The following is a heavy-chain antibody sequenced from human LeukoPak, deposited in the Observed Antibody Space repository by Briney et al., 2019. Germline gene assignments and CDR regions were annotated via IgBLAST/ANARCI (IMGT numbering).Heavy chain of an antibody. D-gene: IGHD6-13*01. CDR2: ISRSGSTK. V-gene: IGHV3-11*01. CDR1: GFTFSDYN. CDR3: AKDIAAVGLGWFDP. J-gene: IGHJ5*02. Sequence: GGSLRLSCAASGFTFSDYNMRWIRQAPGKGLEWVSSISRSGSTKYYADSVKGRFTISRDNAKNSLYLQMNSLRAEDTALYYCAKDIAAVGLGWFDPWGQGTLVTVSS.